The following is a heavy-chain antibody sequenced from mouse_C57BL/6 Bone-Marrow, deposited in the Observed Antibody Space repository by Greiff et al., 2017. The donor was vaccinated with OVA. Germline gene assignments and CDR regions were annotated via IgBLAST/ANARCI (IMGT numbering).Heavy chain of an antibody. CDR3: ARRGGYWWYFDV. Sequence: EVQRVESGGDLVKPGGSLKLSCAASGFTFSSYGMSWVRQTPDKRLEWVATISSGGSYTYYPDSVKGRFTISRDKAKNTLYLQMSRLKSEDTAMYYCARRGGYWWYFDVWGTGTTVTVSS. J-gene: IGHJ1*03. CDR2: ISSGGSYT. V-gene: IGHV5-6*01. D-gene: IGHD2-3*01. CDR1: GFTFSSYG.